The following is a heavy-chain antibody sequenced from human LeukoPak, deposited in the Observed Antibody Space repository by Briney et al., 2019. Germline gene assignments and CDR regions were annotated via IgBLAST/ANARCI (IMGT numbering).Heavy chain of an antibody. CDR3: AYGSGSYPDLGFDY. V-gene: IGHV3-9*01. D-gene: IGHD3-10*01. CDR1: GFTFDDYA. Sequence: PGRSLRLSCAASGFTFDDYAMHWVRQAPGKGLEWVSGISWNSGSIGYADSVKGRFTISRDNSKNTLYLQMNSLRAEDTAVYYCAYGSGSYPDLGFDYWGQGTLVTVSS. CDR2: ISWNSGSI. J-gene: IGHJ4*02.